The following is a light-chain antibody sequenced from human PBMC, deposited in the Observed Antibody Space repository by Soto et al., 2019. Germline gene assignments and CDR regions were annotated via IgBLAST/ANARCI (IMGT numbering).Light chain of an antibody. CDR3: QQYNSYTWT. CDR2: DAS. J-gene: IGKJ1*01. Sequence: DIQMTHSPSTLSASVGSRFTITCRASQSISSWLAWYQQKPGQAPKLLIYDASSLESGVPSRFRGSGSGTEFTLTISSLKPDDFATYYCQQYNSYTWTFGQGTKVDIK. CDR1: QSISSW. V-gene: IGKV1-5*01.